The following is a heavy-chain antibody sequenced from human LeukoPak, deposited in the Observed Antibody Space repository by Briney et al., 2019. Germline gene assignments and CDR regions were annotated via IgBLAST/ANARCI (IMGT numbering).Heavy chain of an antibody. V-gene: IGHV1-69*13. J-gene: IGHJ4*02. CDR1: GYTFSSYA. D-gene: IGHD2-21*02. Sequence: ASVKVSCKASGYTFSSYAISWVRQAPGQGLEWMGGIIPIFGTANYAQKFQGRVTITADESTSTAYMELSSLRSEDTAVYYCARGPDCGGDCYSDYWGQGTLVTVSS. CDR3: ARGPDCGGDCYSDY. CDR2: IIPIFGTA.